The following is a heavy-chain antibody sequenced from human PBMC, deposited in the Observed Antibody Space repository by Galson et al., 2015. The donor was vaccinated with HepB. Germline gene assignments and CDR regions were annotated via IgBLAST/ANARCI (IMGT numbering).Heavy chain of an antibody. V-gene: IGHV5-51*01. CDR2: IHPGDSDT. CDR3: VRTTVPYYFDR. J-gene: IGHJ4*02. CDR1: GYRFTNYW. Sequence: QSGAEMKKPGESLKISCKGSGYRFTNYWIGWVRQMPGKGLELMGIIHPGDSDTRYRPSFQGQVTISADKSTNTTYLQWSGLKASDTAMYYCVRTTVPYYFDRWGQGTLVTVSP. D-gene: IGHD1-1*01.